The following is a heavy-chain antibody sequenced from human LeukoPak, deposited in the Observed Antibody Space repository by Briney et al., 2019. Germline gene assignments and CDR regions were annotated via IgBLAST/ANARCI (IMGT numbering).Heavy chain of an antibody. Sequence: ASVKVSCKASGYTFTSYDINWVRQATGQGLEWMGGFDPEDGETIYAQKFQGRVTMTEDTSTDTAYMELSSLRSEDTAVYYCATSAGGHYDYVWGSFRREAFDIWGQGTMVTVSS. CDR2: FDPEDGET. D-gene: IGHD3-16*01. CDR1: GYTFTSYD. V-gene: IGHV1-24*01. CDR3: ATSAGGHYDYVWGSFRREAFDI. J-gene: IGHJ3*02.